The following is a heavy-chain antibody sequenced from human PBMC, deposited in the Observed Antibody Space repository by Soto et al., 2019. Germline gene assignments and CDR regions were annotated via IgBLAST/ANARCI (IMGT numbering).Heavy chain of an antibody. CDR2: INHSGST. V-gene: IGHV4-34*01. CDR1: GGSFSGYY. D-gene: IGHD6-6*01. CDR3: ARRWGSSSSEYYYYGMDV. Sequence: SETLSLTCAVYGGSFSGYYWSWIRQPPGKGLEWIGEINHSGSTNYNPSLKSRVTISVDTSKNQFSLKLSSVTAADTALYYCARRWGSSSSEYYYYGMDVWGQGTTVTVSS. J-gene: IGHJ6*02.